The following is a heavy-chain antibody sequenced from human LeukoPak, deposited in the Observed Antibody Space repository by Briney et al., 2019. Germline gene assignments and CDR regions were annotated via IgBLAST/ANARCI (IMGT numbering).Heavy chain of an antibody. J-gene: IGHJ4*02. D-gene: IGHD3/OR15-3a*01. CDR2: ISSDENSK. Sequence: GGSLRLSCVASGLTLCREGLHWVRQAPGKGLERVAVISSDENSKYYADSVKGRFTVSRDNSKNTLYLQMNSLRVEDTAVYYCARDIGGLDGDGLDYWGQGTLVSVSS. CDR1: GLTLCREG. CDR3: ARDIGGLDGDGLDY. V-gene: IGHV3-30-3*01.